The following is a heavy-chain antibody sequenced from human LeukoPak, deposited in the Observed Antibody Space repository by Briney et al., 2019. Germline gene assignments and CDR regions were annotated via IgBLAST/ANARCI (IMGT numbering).Heavy chain of an antibody. D-gene: IGHD3-10*01. J-gene: IGHJ3*02. V-gene: IGHV1-8*01. Sequence: ASVKVSCKASGRTFGNSDINWVRPAPGQGLEWVGWMNPDTGNRGYAGKFQGRVTMTRDNSKATAFMDLSSLTSADTAVYYCAEGTDAFDIWGQGTMVTVSS. CDR2: MNPDTGNR. CDR3: AEGTDAFDI. CDR1: GRTFGNSD.